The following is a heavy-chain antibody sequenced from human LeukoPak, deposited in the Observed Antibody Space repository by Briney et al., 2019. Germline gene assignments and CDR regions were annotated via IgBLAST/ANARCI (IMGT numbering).Heavy chain of an antibody. CDR3: ARGRWWGYSGYDFDY. CDR1: GFTFSSYG. CDR2: IRYDGSNK. V-gene: IGHV3-30*02. Sequence: GGSLRLSCAASGFTFSSYGMHWVRQAPGKGLEWVTFIRYDGSNKYYADSVKGRFTISRDNSKNTLYLQMNSLRAEDTAVYYCARGRWWGYSGYDFDYWGQGTLVTVSS. J-gene: IGHJ4*02. D-gene: IGHD5-12*01.